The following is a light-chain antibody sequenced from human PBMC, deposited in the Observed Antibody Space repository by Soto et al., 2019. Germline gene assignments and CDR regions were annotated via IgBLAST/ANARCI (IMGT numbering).Light chain of an antibody. CDR3: QHRNNWPLT. CDR2: DAS. V-gene: IGKV3-11*01. Sequence: VVLTQSPATLSVSPGERATISCRASENINTYLAWYQQKPGQAPKLLIYDASNRATGIPARFSASGSGTAFTLTISSLEPEDFAVYYCQHRNNWPLTFGGGTTVEIK. CDR1: ENINTY. J-gene: IGKJ4*01.